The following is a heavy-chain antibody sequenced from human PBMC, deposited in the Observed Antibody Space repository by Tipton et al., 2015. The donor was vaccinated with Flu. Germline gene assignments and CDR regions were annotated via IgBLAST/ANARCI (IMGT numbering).Heavy chain of an antibody. J-gene: IGHJ5*02. V-gene: IGHV3-23*01. D-gene: IGHD3-3*01. CDR1: GFTFSSYA. Sequence: SLRLSCAASGFTFSSYAMSWVRQAPGKGLEWVSAISGSGGSTYYADSVKGRFTISRDNSKNTLYLQMNSLRAEDTTVYYCAKDQYYDFWSGYLRPGWFDPWGQGTLVXXSS. CDR2: ISGSGGST. CDR3: AKDQYYDFWSGYLRPGWFDP.